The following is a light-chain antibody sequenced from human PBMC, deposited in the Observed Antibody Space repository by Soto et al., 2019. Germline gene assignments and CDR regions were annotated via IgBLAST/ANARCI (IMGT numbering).Light chain of an antibody. CDR2: EVN. J-gene: IGLJ1*01. V-gene: IGLV2-14*01. CDR1: SSDIGVYNY. Sequence: QSALTQPASVSGSPGQSITFSCTGTSSDIGVYNYVSWYQQHPGKAPKLMIYEVNNRPSGVSNRFSGSNSGNTATLTISRVEAGDEADYYCQVWDSSSDHYVFGTGTKVTVL. CDR3: QVWDSSSDHYV.